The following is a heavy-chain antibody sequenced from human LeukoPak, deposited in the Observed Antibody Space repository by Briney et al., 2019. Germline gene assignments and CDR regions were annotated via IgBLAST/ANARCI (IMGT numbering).Heavy chain of an antibody. CDR2: ISWNSGSV. CDR1: GFSFNTFS. V-gene: IGHV3-9*01. D-gene: IGHD6-13*01. J-gene: IGHJ4*02. Sequence: GGSLRLSCAASGFSFNTFSMNWVRQAPGKGLEWVSGISWNSGSVGYADSVKGRFTISRDNAKNSLYLQMNSLRAEDTALYYCAKDYSSSQTYFDYWGQGTLVTVSS. CDR3: AKDYSSSQTYFDY.